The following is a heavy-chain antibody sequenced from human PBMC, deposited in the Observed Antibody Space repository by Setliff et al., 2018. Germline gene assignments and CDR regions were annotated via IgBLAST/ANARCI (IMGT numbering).Heavy chain of an antibody. CDR3: ARDFWGSLDY. J-gene: IGHJ4*02. CDR1: GGSVNSGGYL. CDR2: NYDTGNT. Sequence: PSETLSLTCTVSGGSVNSGGYLWSWIRQPPGKGLEWIGYNYDTGNTNINPSLKSRLTISVDRTKNQFSLKLSSVTAADTAVYYCARDFWGSLDYWGQGTLVTVSS. D-gene: IGHD7-27*01. V-gene: IGHV4-61*08.